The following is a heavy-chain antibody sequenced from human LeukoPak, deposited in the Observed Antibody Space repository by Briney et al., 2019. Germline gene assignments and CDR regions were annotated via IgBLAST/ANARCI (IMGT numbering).Heavy chain of an antibody. CDR3: ARVYCSGGSCYSVRYAFDI. CDR2: TYYSGST. J-gene: IGHJ3*02. D-gene: IGHD2-15*01. V-gene: IGHV4-31*03. CDR1: GGSISSGGYY. Sequence: KTSQTLSLTCTVSGGSISSGGYYWSWIRQHPGKGLEWIGYTYYSGSTYYNPSLKSRVTISVDTSKNQFSLKLSSVTAADTAVYYCARVYCSGGSCYSVRYAFDIWGQGTMVTVSS.